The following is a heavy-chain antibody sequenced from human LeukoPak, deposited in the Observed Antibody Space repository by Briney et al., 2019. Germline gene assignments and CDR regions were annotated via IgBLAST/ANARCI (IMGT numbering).Heavy chain of an antibody. Sequence: ASVKVSCKASGYTFTGYYMYWVRQAPGQGLEWMGWISAYNGNTNYAQKLQGRVTMTTDTSTSTAYMELRSLRSDDTAVYYCARVKRSLFGSRYYYDSSGYYYYYYYMDVWGKGTTVTISS. V-gene: IGHV1-18*04. CDR1: GYTFTGYY. CDR2: ISAYNGNT. CDR3: ARVKRSLFGSRYYYDSSGYYYYYYYMDV. J-gene: IGHJ6*03. D-gene: IGHD3-22*01.